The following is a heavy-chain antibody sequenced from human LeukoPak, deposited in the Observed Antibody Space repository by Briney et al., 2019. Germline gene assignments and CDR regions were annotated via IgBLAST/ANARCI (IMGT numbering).Heavy chain of an antibody. CDR2: ISAYNGNR. CDR3: ARDSIVVVPAAHTDH. J-gene: IGHJ4*02. D-gene: IGHD2-2*01. Sequence: GASVKVSCKASGYTFINYGINWVRQAPGQGLEWMGWISAYNGNRNYAQKFQGRVTMTTDTSTSTVYMEVRSLRSDDTAVYYCARDSIVVVPAAHTDHWGQGTLVTVSS. V-gene: IGHV1-18*01. CDR1: GYTFINYG.